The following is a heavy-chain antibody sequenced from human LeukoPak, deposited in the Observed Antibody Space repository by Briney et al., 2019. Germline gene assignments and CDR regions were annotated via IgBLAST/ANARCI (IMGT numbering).Heavy chain of an antibody. V-gene: IGHV4-39*01. J-gene: IGHJ4*02. CDR3: AKSGGYGLIDY. CDR2: IYCSGST. D-gene: IGHD1-26*01. Sequence: PSETLSLTCAVSGASISGSGYYWGWLRQPPGMGLEWSGNIYCSGSTYYNASLQSRVTIAMDTSKNQFSLRLISVTAAATAMYYCAKSGGYGLIDYWGQGTLVTVSS. CDR1: GASISGSGYY.